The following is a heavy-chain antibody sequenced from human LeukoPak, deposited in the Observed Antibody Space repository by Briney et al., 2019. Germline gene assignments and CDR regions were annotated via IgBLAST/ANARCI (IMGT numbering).Heavy chain of an antibody. CDR1: GGSISSSSYY. CDR2: INHSGST. D-gene: IGHD3-3*01. V-gene: IGHV4-39*07. Sequence: PSETLSLTCTVSGGSISSSSYYWGWIRQPPGKGLEWIGEINHSGSTNYNPSLKSRVTISVDTSKNQFSLKLSSVTAADTAVYYCARVRRTIFGVVIKGAYYMDVWGKGTTVTVSS. CDR3: ARVRRTIFGVVIKGAYYMDV. J-gene: IGHJ6*03.